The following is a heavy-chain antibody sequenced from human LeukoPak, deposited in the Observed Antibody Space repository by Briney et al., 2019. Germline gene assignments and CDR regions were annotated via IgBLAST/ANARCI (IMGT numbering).Heavy chain of an antibody. CDR2: ISGSGGST. J-gene: IGHJ6*03. D-gene: IGHD2-15*01. V-gene: IGHV3-23*01. CDR3: AKDWRRIVLVAAVTRHGNYMDV. Sequence: GGTLRLSCAASGFTFSSYGMSWVRQAPGKGLEWVPAISGSGGSTYYADSVKGRFTISRDNSKNTLYLQMNSLRGEDTAVYYCAKDWRRIVLVAAVTRHGNYMDVWGKGTTVTISS. CDR1: GFTFSSYG.